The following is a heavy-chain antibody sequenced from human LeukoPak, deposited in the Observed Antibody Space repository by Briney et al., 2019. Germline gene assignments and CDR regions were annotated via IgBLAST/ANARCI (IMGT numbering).Heavy chain of an antibody. V-gene: IGHV4-4*09. J-gene: IGHJ6*03. CDR2: IYTRGST. D-gene: IGHD6-13*01. Sequence: SETLSLTCTVSGGSISSYYWSWIRQPPGKGLEWIGYIYTRGSTNYNPSLKSRVTISVDTSKNQFSLKLSSVTAADTAVYYCAREKGIGSSWYGDYYYYMDVWGKGTTVTVSS. CDR1: GGSISSYY. CDR3: AREKGIGSSWYGDYYYYMDV.